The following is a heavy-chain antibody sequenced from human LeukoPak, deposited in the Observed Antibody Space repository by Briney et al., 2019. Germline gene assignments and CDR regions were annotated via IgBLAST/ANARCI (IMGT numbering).Heavy chain of an antibody. V-gene: IGHV3-23*01. Sequence: SGGSLRLSCAASGFTFRSYAMSWVRQAPGKGLEWVSDISGSGGSTYYADSVKGRFTISRDNSKNTLYLQTNSLRAEDTAVYYGPKGSSGYNFPRAFDIWRQGTMVTVPS. D-gene: IGHD3-22*01. CDR1: GFTFRSYA. CDR2: ISGSGGST. J-gene: IGHJ3*02. CDR3: PKGSSGYNFPRAFDI.